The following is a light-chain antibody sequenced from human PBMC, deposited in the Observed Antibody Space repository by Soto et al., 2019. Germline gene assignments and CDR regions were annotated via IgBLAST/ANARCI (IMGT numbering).Light chain of an antibody. CDR3: SSYTSSSTHV. CDR2: DVN. J-gene: IGLJ1*01. Sequence: QSALTQPASVSGSPRQSITISCTGTSSDIGAFTFVSWYQQHPGKVPKLMIFDVNRRPSGISDRFSGSKSGNTASLTISGLQAEDEGDYYCSSYTSSSTHVFGSGTKVTVL. V-gene: IGLV2-14*03. CDR1: SSDIGAFTF.